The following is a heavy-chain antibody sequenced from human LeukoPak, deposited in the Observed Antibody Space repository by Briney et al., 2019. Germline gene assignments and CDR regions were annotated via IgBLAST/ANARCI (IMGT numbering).Heavy chain of an antibody. CDR3: ARGRGYSSRSGMDV. Sequence: SVKVSCKASGGTFSSYAISWVRQAPGQGLEWMGGIIPIFGTANYAQKFQGRVTITADESTSTVYMELSSLRSEDTAVYYCARGRGYSSRSGMDVWGQGTTVTVSS. V-gene: IGHV1-69*13. J-gene: IGHJ6*02. D-gene: IGHD5-18*01. CDR2: IIPIFGTA. CDR1: GGTFSSYA.